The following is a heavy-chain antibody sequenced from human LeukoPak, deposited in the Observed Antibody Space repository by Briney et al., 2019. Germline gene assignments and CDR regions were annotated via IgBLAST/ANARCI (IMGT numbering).Heavy chain of an antibody. CDR2: IQQDGLDK. V-gene: IGHV3-7*01. CDR3: AKDPITMVRGVMPASDYYYMDV. CDR1: GFTFSSYW. Sequence: GGSLRLSCAASGFTFSSYWMSWVRQAPGKGLEWVANIQQDGLDKYYVDSVKGRFTISRDNGKNSLYLQMNSLRAEDTAVYYCAKDPITMVRGVMPASDYYYMDVWGKGTTVTISS. D-gene: IGHD3-10*01. J-gene: IGHJ6*03.